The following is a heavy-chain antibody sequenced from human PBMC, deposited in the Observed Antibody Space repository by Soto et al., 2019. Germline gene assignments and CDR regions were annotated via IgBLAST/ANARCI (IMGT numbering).Heavy chain of an antibody. Sequence: QVQLVESVGGVVQPGRSLRLSCAASGFTFSSYAMHWVRQAPGKGLEWVAVISYDGSNKYYADSVKGRFTISRDNSKNTLYLQMNSLRAEDTAVYYCARDLIIAAAASYNWFDPWGQGTLVTVSS. CDR2: ISYDGSNK. CDR1: GFTFSSYA. CDR3: ARDLIIAAAASYNWFDP. D-gene: IGHD6-13*01. V-gene: IGHV3-30-3*01. J-gene: IGHJ5*02.